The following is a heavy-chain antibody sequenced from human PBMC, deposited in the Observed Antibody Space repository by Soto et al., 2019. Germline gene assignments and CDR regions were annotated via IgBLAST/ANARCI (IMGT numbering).Heavy chain of an antibody. D-gene: IGHD6-13*01. CDR1: GGSISSGDYD. Sequence: PSETLSLTCTVSGGSISSGDYDWSWIRQPPGKGLEWIGYIYYSGSTYYNPSLKSRVTISVDTSKNQFSLKLSSVTAADTAVYYCARYDVSSSPYGMDVWGQGTTVTVSS. CDR3: ARYDVSSSPYGMDV. CDR2: IYYSGST. J-gene: IGHJ6*02. V-gene: IGHV4-30-4*01.